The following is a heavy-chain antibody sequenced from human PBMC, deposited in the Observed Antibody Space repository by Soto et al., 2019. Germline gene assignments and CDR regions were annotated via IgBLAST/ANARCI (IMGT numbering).Heavy chain of an antibody. CDR1: GFPFSSYA. J-gene: IGHJ4*02. V-gene: IGHV3-23*01. CDR2: ISGNGAET. D-gene: IGHD3-3*01. Sequence: GGSLRLSCAASGFPFSSYAMSWVRQAPGKGLEWVSAISGNGAETSYAASVRGRFTISRDNSKNTLYLQMNSLRADDTGVYYCARRPENFWSGYPEAFDYWGPGTLVTVSS. CDR3: ARRPENFWSGYPEAFDY.